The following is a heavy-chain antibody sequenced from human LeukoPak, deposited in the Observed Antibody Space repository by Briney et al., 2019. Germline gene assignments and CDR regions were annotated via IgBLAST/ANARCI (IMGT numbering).Heavy chain of an antibody. D-gene: IGHD1-26*01. Sequence: ASVKVSCEASGYTFTGYYMHWVRQAPGQGLEWMGWINPNSGGTNYAQKFQGRVTMTRDTSISTACMELSRLRSDDTAVYYCARDLSGSYLLYYFDYWGQGTLVTVSS. CDR2: INPNSGGT. J-gene: IGHJ4*02. V-gene: IGHV1-2*02. CDR3: ARDLSGSYLLYYFDY. CDR1: GYTFTGYY.